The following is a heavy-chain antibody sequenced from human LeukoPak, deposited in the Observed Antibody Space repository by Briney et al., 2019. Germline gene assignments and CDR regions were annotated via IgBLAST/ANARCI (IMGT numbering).Heavy chain of an antibody. V-gene: IGHV3-9*01. D-gene: IGHD5-24*01. Sequence: GGSLRLSCEASGFTFCDYGMHSVRQRPGGGLEWVSDISWNSITKRYADPVRGRSTITRDNTKNSLYLKMRSLRPEDTAFYYCAKAVPPTNYFDLWGRGTLVTVSS. CDR3: AKAVPPTNYFDL. CDR1: GFTFCDYG. J-gene: IGHJ4*02. CDR2: ISWNSITK.